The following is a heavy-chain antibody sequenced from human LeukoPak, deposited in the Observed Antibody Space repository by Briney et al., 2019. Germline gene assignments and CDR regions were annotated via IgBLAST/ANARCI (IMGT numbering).Heavy chain of an antibody. V-gene: IGHV4-59*01. Sequence: SETLSLTCTVSGGSISSYYWSWIRQPPGKGLEWIGYIYYSGSTNYNPSLKSRVTISVDTSKNQFSLKLSSVTAADTAVYYCARDRHEDSSSWYVGHWGQGTLVTVSS. J-gene: IGHJ4*02. CDR2: IYYSGST. CDR1: GGSISSYY. CDR3: ARDRHEDSSSWYVGH. D-gene: IGHD6-13*01.